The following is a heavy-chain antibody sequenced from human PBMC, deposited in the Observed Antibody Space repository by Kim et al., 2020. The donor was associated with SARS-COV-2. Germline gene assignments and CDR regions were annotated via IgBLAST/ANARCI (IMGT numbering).Heavy chain of an antibody. CDR2: ISADGSNT. D-gene: IGHD3-10*01. J-gene: IGHJ3*02. V-gene: IGHV3-74*01. CDR3: TRDGVDACDI. Sequence: GGSLRLSCAASGFTFSSHYMHWVRQAPGKGLVWVSHISADGSNTNYEDSVKGRFTISRDNTKNMLYLQMNSLRVEDTAVYYCTRDGVDACDIWGQGTSLTVSS. CDR1: GFTFSSHY.